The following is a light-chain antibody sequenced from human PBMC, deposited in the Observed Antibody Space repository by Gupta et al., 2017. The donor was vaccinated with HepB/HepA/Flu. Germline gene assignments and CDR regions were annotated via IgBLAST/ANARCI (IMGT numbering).Light chain of an antibody. J-gene: IGLJ2*01. CDR3: SSYTRSTTVV. CDR1: SSDVGAYNY. CDR2: AVS. Sequence: QSALTQPASVSGSPGQSITISCTGTSSDVGAYNYVSWYLQHPGKAPKLIIYAVSNRPSGVSNRFSGSKSGNTASLTISGLQAEDEADYYCSSYTRSTTVVFGGGTKLTVL. V-gene: IGLV2-14*01.